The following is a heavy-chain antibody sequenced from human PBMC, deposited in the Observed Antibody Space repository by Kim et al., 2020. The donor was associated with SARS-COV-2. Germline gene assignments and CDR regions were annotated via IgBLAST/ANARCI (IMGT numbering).Heavy chain of an antibody. V-gene: IGHV3-7*01. D-gene: IGHD6-13*01. CDR2: IRNDGSGT. Sequence: GGSLRLSCAASGFTFSRYGMSWVRQAPGKGLEWVANIRNDGSGTYYADSVKGRFTISRDNAKNTVSLQMNSLRAEDTAVYYCGRAIIAAAARPWGKG. J-gene: IGHJ5*02. CDR1: GFTFSRYG. CDR3: GRAIIAAAARP.